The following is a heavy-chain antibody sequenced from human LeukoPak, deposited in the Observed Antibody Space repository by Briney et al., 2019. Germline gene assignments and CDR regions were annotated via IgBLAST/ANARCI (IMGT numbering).Heavy chain of an antibody. CDR2: VNSDGSST. Sequence: GGSLRLSCAASGFTFSSHWMHWVRQAPGKGLVWVSRVNSDGSSTSYAASVEGRFTISRDNAKNTLYLQMYSLRAEDTAVYYCARLPAAINGYFDPWGQGTLVTVSS. V-gene: IGHV3-74*01. J-gene: IGHJ5*02. D-gene: IGHD2-2*01. CDR1: GFTFSSHW. CDR3: ARLPAAINGYFDP.